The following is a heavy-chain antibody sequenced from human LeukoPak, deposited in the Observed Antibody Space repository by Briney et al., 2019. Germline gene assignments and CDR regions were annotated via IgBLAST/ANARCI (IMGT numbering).Heavy chain of an antibody. Sequence: GGSLRLSCAAFGFTFSSYAMHWVRQAPGKGLEWVSVISFDGSDKYYADSVKGRFTISRDKSKNTLYLQMNSLRAEDTAVYYCARARIDYWGQGTLVTVSS. CDR1: GFTFSSYA. CDR2: ISFDGSDK. D-gene: IGHD1-14*01. J-gene: IGHJ4*02. CDR3: ARARIDY. V-gene: IGHV3-30-3*01.